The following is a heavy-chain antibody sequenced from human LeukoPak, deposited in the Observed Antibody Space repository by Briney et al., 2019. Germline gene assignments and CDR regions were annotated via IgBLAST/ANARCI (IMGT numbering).Heavy chain of an antibody. CDR1: GFTFSSYW. Sequence: HPGGSLRLSCAASGFTFSSYWMHWVRQAPGKGLEWVAVISYDGSIEYYADSVKGRFTISRDNSMNTLYLQMNSLRAEDTAVYSCARVGIYSSSWYYFDSWGQGTLVTVSS. V-gene: IGHV3-30-3*01. CDR3: ARVGIYSSSWYYFDS. J-gene: IGHJ4*02. CDR2: ISYDGSIE. D-gene: IGHD6-13*01.